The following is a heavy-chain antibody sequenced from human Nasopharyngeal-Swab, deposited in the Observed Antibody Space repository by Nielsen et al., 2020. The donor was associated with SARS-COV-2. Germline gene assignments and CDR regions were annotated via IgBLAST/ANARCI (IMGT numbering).Heavy chain of an antibody. CDR1: GGSFSGYY. V-gene: IGHV4-34*01. Sequence: SETLSLTCAVYGGSFSGYYWNWIRRPPGKGLEWIGEINHSGSTNYNPSLKSRVTISLDTSKNQFSLKLSSVTAADTAVYYCARSRYTSSWYGVRNWFDPWGQGTLVTVSS. J-gene: IGHJ5*02. CDR3: ARSRYTSSWYGVRNWFDP. D-gene: IGHD6-13*01. CDR2: INHSGST.